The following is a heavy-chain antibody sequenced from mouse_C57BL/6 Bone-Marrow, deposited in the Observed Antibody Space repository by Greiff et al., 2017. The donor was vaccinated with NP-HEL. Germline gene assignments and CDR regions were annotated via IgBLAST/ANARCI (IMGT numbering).Heavy chain of an antibody. J-gene: IGHJ4*01. D-gene: IGHD3-3*01. CDR3: VRDLAGSFYYAMDY. CDR2: IRSKSSNYAT. CDR1: GFTFNTYA. V-gene: IGHV10-3*01. Sequence: EVQLVESGGGLVQPKGSLKLSCAASGFTFNTYAMHWVRQAPGKGLEWVARIRSKSSNYATYYADSVKDRFTISRDDSQSMLYLQMNNLKTEDTAMYYCVRDLAGSFYYAMDYWGQGTSVTVSS.